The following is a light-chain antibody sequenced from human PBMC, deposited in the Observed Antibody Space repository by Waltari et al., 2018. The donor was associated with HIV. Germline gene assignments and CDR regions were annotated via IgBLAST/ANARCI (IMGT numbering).Light chain of an antibody. CDR1: SSNIGPGSD. CDR2: ANT. CDR3: QSYDSRLSGSV. J-gene: IGLJ3*02. V-gene: IGLV1-40*01. Sequence: QSALTPPPSVSGAPGPRVTLSCPGTSSNIGPGSDVHWYQQLPGTAPKLLIFANTNRPSGVPDRFSGSKSGTSASLAITGLQAEDEADYYCQSYDSRLSGSVFGGGTKLTVL.